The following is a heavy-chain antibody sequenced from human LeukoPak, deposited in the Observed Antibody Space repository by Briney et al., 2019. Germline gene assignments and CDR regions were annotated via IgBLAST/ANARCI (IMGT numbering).Heavy chain of an antibody. Sequence: GGSLRLSCADSGFTFSIYWMHWVRQAPGKGLVWVSRVSREGSMIIYADSVKGRFNIYRDNAKNTLYLQMNRQRAEDTAVYYCAREDHSVGSFDYWGQGTLVTVSS. D-gene: IGHD4-23*01. J-gene: IGHJ4*02. CDR1: GFTFSIYW. CDR2: VSREGSMI. V-gene: IGHV3-74*01. CDR3: AREDHSVGSFDY.